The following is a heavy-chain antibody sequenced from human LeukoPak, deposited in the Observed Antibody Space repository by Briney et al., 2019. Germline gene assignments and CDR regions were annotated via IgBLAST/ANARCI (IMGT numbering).Heavy chain of an antibody. CDR1: GGSISSYY. D-gene: IGHD3-10*01. CDR3: ARGMDMIRGDSDAFEI. V-gene: IGHV4-59*12. J-gene: IGHJ3*02. CDR2: IYYSGST. Sequence: PSETLSLTCTVSGGSISSYYWSWIRQPPGKGLEWIGYIYYSGSTYYNPSLKSRVTISVDTSKNQFSLKLSSVTAADTAVYYCARGMDMIRGDSDAFEIWGQGTRVTVSS.